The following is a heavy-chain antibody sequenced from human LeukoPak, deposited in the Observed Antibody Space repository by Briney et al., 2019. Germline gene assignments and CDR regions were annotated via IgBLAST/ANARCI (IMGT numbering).Heavy chain of an antibody. CDR2: IYYSGST. V-gene: IGHV4-59*01. J-gene: IGHJ4*02. Sequence: SETLSLTCTVSGGSISSYYWSWIRQPPGKGLEWIGYIYYSGSTNYNPSLKCRVTISVDTSKNQSSLKLSSVTAADTAVYYWARVVAAAGTFIDYWGQGTLVTVSS. CDR1: GGSISSYY. D-gene: IGHD6-13*01. CDR3: ARVVAAAGTFIDY.